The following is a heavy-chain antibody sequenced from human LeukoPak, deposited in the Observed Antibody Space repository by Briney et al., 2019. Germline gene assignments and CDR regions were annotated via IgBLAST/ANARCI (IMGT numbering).Heavy chain of an antibody. V-gene: IGHV4-39*01. D-gene: IGHD3-3*01. J-gene: IGHJ4*02. CDR2: IYYSGST. Sequence: GSLRLSCAASGFTFSSYGMHWVRQPPGKGLEWIGSIYYSGSTYYNPSLKSRVTISVDTSKNQFSLKLSSVTAADTDVYYCARLGDFWSGYPVDYWGQGTLVTVSS. CDR1: GFTFSSYG. CDR3: ARLGDFWSGYPVDY.